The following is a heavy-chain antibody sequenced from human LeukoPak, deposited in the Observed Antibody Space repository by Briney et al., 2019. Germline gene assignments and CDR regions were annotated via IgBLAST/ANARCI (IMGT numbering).Heavy chain of an antibody. CDR3: ARAGDYGDYNYMDV. CDR2: IIPIFGTA. Sequence: SVKVSCKASGGTFSSYAISWVRQAPGQGLEWMGGIIPIFGTANYAQKFQGSVTITTDESTSTAYMELSSLRSEDTAVYYCARAGDYGDYNYMDVWGKGTTVTVSS. V-gene: IGHV1-69*05. D-gene: IGHD4-17*01. CDR1: GGTFSSYA. J-gene: IGHJ6*03.